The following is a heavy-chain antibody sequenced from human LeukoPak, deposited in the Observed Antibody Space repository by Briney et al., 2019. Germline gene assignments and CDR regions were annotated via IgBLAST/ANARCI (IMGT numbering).Heavy chain of an antibody. V-gene: IGHV1-18*01. Sequence: ASVKVSCKASGGTFSSYAISWVRQAPGQGLEWMGWISAYNGNTKYAQKFQGRVTMTTDTSTSTAYMELRTLRSDDTAVYYCARGLSNVFDYWGQGTLVTVSS. CDR2: ISAYNGNT. D-gene: IGHD4-11*01. J-gene: IGHJ4*02. CDR1: GGTFSSYA. CDR3: ARGLSNVFDY.